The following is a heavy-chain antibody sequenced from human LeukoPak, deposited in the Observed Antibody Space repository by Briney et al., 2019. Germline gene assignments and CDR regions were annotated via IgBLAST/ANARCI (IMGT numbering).Heavy chain of an antibody. D-gene: IGHD6-19*01. J-gene: IGHJ4*02. Sequence: SETLSLTCTVSGGSISSYYWSWIRQPPGKGLEWIGYIYYSGSTNYNPSLKSRVTISVDTSKNQFSLRLSSVTAADTAVYYCAREGAVAGFDYWGQGTLVTVSS. CDR2: IYYSGST. CDR3: AREGAVAGFDY. V-gene: IGHV4-59*01. CDR1: GGSISSYY.